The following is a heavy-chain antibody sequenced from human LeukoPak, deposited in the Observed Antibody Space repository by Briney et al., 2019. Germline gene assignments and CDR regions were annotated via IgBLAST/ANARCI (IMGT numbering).Heavy chain of an antibody. CDR1: GFTFSSYA. Sequence: PGGSLRLSCAASGFTFSSYAMSWVRQAPGKGLEWISFISSRGDNIYYASSVTGRFTISRNNAKNSLFLQMNSLRAEDTAVYYCASSLHCSGGTCYVPWGQGTLVTVSS. CDR2: ISSRGDNI. V-gene: IGHV3-48*01. D-gene: IGHD2-15*01. J-gene: IGHJ4*02. CDR3: ASSLHCSGGTCYVP.